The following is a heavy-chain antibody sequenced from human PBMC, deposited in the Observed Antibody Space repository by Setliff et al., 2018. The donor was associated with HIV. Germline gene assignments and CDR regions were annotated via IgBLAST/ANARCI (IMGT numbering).Heavy chain of an antibody. CDR2: IYTSGTT. V-gene: IGHV4-61*02. D-gene: IGHD3-10*01. CDR3: ARELLYFGEGAYDP. J-gene: IGHJ5*02. CDR1: GDSISSGSYY. Sequence: PSETLSLTCTVSGDSISSGSYYWSWIRQPADKGLEWIGRIYTSGTTTYNPSVKSRVSISLDTSKNQFYLRLRSVTAADTAAYYCARELLYFGEGAYDPWGQGTLVTVSS.